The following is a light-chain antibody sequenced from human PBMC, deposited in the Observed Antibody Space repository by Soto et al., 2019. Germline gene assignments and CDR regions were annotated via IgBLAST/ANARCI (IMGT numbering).Light chain of an antibody. CDR3: QQYGNSPYT. CDR1: QSVDNNY. J-gene: IGKJ2*01. V-gene: IGKV3-20*01. Sequence: EIVLTQSPGTLSLSPGESATLSCRASQSVDNNYVAWYQQKPGQAPTLLIHGASYRAAGIPDRFSGSGSGTDFTLTISRLEPEDFAVFHGQQYGNSPYTFGQGTKLEI. CDR2: GAS.